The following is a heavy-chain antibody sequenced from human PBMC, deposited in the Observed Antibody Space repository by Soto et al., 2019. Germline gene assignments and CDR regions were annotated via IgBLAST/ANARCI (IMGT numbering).Heavy chain of an antibody. CDR1: GFTFSNYG. CDR3: AKERVEQNQMRPLFDY. V-gene: IGHV3-30*18. J-gene: IGHJ4*02. D-gene: IGHD2-2*01. CDR2: ISYDGSNK. Sequence: GGSLRLSCGASGFTFSNYGMHWVRQAPGKGVGWAAVISYDGSNKYYADSVRGRFTISRDNSKNTLYLQMNSLKAEDTAIYYGAKERVEQNQMRPLFDYCGQGTQVTVSS.